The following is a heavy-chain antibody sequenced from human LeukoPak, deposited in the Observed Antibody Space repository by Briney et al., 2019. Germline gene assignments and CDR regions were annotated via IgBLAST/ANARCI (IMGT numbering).Heavy chain of an antibody. Sequence: SQTLSLTCAVSGGSISSGGYSWSWIRQPPGKGLEWIGYIYHSGSTYYNPSLKSRVTISVDRSKNQFSLKLGSVTAADTAVYYCARAPYLTGNNWFDPWGQGTLVTASS. CDR3: ARAPYLTGNNWFDP. J-gene: IGHJ5*02. V-gene: IGHV4-30-2*01. CDR1: GGSISSGGYS. CDR2: IYHSGST. D-gene: IGHD3-9*01.